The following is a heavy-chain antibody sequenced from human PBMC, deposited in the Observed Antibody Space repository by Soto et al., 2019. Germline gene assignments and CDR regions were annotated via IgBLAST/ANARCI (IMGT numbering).Heavy chain of an antibody. CDR1: GGSISSGGYY. J-gene: IGHJ5*02. CDR2: IYYSGST. V-gene: IGHV4-31*01. Sequence: SETLSLTCTVSGGSISSGGYYWSWIRQHPGKDLERIGYIYYSGSTYYIPSLKSLVTISVDTSKNQFSLKLSSLTAADTAVYYCARGINSNYDWFDPWGQG. D-gene: IGHD4-4*01. CDR3: ARGINSNYDWFDP.